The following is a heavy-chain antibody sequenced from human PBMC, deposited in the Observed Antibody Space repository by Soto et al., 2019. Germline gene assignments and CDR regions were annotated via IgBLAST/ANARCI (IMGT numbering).Heavy chain of an antibody. D-gene: IGHD5-12*01. J-gene: IGHJ6*03. Sequence: QVQLVQSGAEVKKPGSSVKVSCKASGGTFSSYTISWVRQAPGQGLEWIGRIIPIHGIASYAQKFQGRVTIKMEEFTSTAYMEVSSLRSEDTAVYYCARGGSGHDYLYSYAMDVWGKGTTVTVSS. V-gene: IGHV1-69*02. CDR1: GGTFSSYT. CDR2: IIPIHGIA. CDR3: ARGGSGHDYLYSYAMDV.